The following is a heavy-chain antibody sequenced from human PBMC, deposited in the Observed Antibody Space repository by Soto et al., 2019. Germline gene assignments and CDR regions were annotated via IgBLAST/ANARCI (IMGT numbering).Heavy chain of an antibody. CDR3: ARGRRKALAYTSWDFDL. CDR1: GGSFSDYY. Sequence: QVQLQQWGAGLLKPSETLSLTCAVFGGSFSDYYWSWIRQPPGKGLEWIGEINHSGITNYNPSLKSRVSIAVYAGQNQFSLKLSSVTAADTAMYFCARGRRKALAYTSWDFDLWGRGTLVTVSS. D-gene: IGHD1-1*01. CDR2: INHSGIT. V-gene: IGHV4-34*01. J-gene: IGHJ2*01.